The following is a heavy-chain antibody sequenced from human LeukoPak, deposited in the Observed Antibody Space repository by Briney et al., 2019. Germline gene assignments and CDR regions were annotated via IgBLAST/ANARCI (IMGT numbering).Heavy chain of an antibody. CDR1: GGTFSSYA. Sequence: SVKVSCKASGGTFSSYAISWVRQAPGQGLEWMGGIIPIFGTANYAQKFQGRVTMTRDTSISTAYMELSRLRSDDTAVYYCATLVVVPAAAPWVCGGDCPTSDYWGQGTLVTVSS. J-gene: IGHJ4*02. CDR3: ATLVVVPAAAPWVCGGDCPTSDY. D-gene: IGHD2-2*01. V-gene: IGHV1-69*05. CDR2: IIPIFGTA.